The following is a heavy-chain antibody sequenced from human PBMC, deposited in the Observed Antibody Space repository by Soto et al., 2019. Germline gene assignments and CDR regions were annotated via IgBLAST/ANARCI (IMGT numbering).Heavy chain of an antibody. J-gene: IGHJ4*02. D-gene: IGHD6-6*01. CDR2: IKQDGTGI. CDR3: ARIGYSSSSFDY. CDR1: GFTFSVYW. V-gene: IGHV3-7*05. Sequence: EVQLVESGGGLVQRGGSLRLSCAASGFTFSVYWMSWVRQAPGKGLEWVANIKQDGTGIDQVGSLKGRFTISRDNAKNSVYLQMNSLRVEDTAIYYCARIGYSSSSFDYWGRGALVTVSS.